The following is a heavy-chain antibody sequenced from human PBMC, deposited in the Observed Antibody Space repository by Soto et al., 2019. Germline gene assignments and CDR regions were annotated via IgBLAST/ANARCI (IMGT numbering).Heavy chain of an antibody. J-gene: IGHJ4*02. D-gene: IGHD3-22*01. CDR1: GFTFSSYA. Sequence: GGSLRLSCSASGFTFSSYAMHWVRQAPGKGLEYVSAISSNGGSTYYADSVKGRFTISRDNSKNTLYLQMSSLRAEDTAVYYCVILKGFYDSSGLDYWGQGTLVTVSS. CDR3: VILKGFYDSSGLDY. CDR2: ISSNGGST. V-gene: IGHV3-64D*08.